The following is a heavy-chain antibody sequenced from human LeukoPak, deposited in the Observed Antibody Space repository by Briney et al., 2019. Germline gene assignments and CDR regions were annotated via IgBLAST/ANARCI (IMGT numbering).Heavy chain of an antibody. J-gene: IGHJ4*02. CDR2: ISSSSSYI. D-gene: IGHD1-26*01. CDR1: GFTFSSYN. CDR3: ARGFFGSYFPPYYFDY. V-gene: IGHV3-21*01. Sequence: PGGSLRLSCAASGFTFSSYNMNWVRQAPGKGLEWVSSISSSSSYIYYADSVKGRFTISRDNAKNSLYLQMNSLRAEDTAVYYCARGFFGSYFPPYYFDYWGQGTLVTVSS.